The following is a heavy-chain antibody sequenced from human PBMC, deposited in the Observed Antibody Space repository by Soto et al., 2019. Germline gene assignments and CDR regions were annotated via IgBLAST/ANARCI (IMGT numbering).Heavy chain of an antibody. CDR2: MNPNSGNT. CDR1: GYTFTSYD. CDR3: ARQYSSGWGPADY. D-gene: IGHD6-19*01. Sequence: QVQLVQSGAEVKKPGASVKVSCKAPGYTFTSYDINWVRQATGQGLEWMGWMNPNSGNTGYAQKIQGRVTMTRNTSVSTAYMELSSLRSEDTAVYYCARQYSSGWGPADYWGQGTLVTVSS. J-gene: IGHJ4*02. V-gene: IGHV1-8*01.